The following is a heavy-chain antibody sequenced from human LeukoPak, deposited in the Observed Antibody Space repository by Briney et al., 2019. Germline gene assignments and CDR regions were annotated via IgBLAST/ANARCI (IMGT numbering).Heavy chain of an antibody. CDR1: GGSISSHY. V-gene: IGHV4-59*11. D-gene: IGHD3-3*01. CDR2: IYYSGST. Sequence: SETLSLTCTVSGGSISSHYWSWIRQPPGKGLEWIGYIYYSGSTNYNPSLKSRVTISVDTSKNQFSLKLSSVTAADTAVYYCAQTYYDFWSGPDYYYYYMDVWGKGTMVTVSS. CDR3: AQTYYDFWSGPDYYYYYMDV. J-gene: IGHJ6*03.